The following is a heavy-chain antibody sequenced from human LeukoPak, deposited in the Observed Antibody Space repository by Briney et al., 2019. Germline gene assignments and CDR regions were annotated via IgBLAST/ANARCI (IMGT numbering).Heavy chain of an antibody. D-gene: IGHD6-19*01. CDR3: ARLLPGGTDSSSGWYPYYYYYYGMDV. CDR2: INHSGST. CDR1: GGSFSGYY. Sequence: SETLSLTCAAYGGSFSGYYWSWIRQPPGKGLEWIGEINHSGSTNYNPSLKSRVTISVDTSKNQFSLKLSSVTAADTAVYYCARLLPGGTDSSSGWYPYYYYYYGMDVWGQGTTVTVSS. J-gene: IGHJ6*02. V-gene: IGHV4-34*01.